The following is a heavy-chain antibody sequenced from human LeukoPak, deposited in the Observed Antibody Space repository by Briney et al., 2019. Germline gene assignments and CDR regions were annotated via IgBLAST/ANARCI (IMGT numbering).Heavy chain of an antibody. CDR1: GFTFSSYW. CDR3: ARERGSYGSGSYYRVDY. D-gene: IGHD3-10*01. Sequence: GSLRLSCAASGFTFSSYWMSWVRQAPGKGLEWIGSIYYSGSTYYNPSLKSRVTISVDTSKNQFSLKLSSVTAADTAVYYCARERGSYGSGSYYRVDYWGQGTLVTVSS. J-gene: IGHJ4*02. V-gene: IGHV4-39*07. CDR2: IYYSGST.